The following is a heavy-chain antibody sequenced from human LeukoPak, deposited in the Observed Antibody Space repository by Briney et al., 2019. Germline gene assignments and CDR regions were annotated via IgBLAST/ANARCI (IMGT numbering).Heavy chain of an antibody. V-gene: IGHV1-24*01. Sequence: ASVKVSCKVSGYTLTELSMHWVRQAPGKGLEWMGGFDPEDGETIYAQKFQGRVTMTEDTSTDTAYMELSSLRSEDAAVYYCATGVNPLLWFRNWGQGTLVTVSS. CDR1: GYTLTELS. J-gene: IGHJ4*02. CDR2: FDPEDGET. CDR3: ATGVNPLLWFRN. D-gene: IGHD3-10*01.